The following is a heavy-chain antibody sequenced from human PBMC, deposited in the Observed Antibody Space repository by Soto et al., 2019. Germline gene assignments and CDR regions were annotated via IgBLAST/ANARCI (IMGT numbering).Heavy chain of an antibody. D-gene: IGHD4-17*01. Sequence: EVSRQASWGPFNRYSFSWVRQAPGQGLEWMGGIIPIFGTANYAQKFQGRVTITADESTSTAYMELSSLRSEDTAVYYCARLLFGRYGDSEDDYYYGMDVWG. V-gene: IGHV1-69*01. J-gene: IGHJ6*02. CDR2: IIPIFGTA. CDR1: WGPFNRYS. CDR3: ARLLFGRYGDSEDDYYYGMDV.